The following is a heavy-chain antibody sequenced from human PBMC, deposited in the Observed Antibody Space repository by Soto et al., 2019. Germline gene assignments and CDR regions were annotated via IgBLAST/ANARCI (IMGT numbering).Heavy chain of an antibody. Sequence: QVQLQESGPGLVKTSETLSLTCTVSGGSVSSGPYHGNWVRQPPRKGLEWIGHISYSGTANYNPSLRGRVIMATDTSMNQFSLRLTSVTAADTAVYYCMRSHGAYWGQGALVTVSP. CDR3: MRSHGAY. D-gene: IGHD2-8*01. J-gene: IGHJ4*02. CDR2: ISYSGTA. V-gene: IGHV4-61*01. CDR1: GGSVSSGPYH.